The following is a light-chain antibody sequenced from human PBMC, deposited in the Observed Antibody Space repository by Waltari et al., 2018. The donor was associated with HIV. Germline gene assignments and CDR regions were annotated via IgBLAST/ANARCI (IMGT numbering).Light chain of an antibody. Sequence: QSALTQPASVSGSPGQSITISCTGINVDVGAFKFVSWYQPHPGKAPKLIIYEVHKRPSGGSDRFSGSKSGNSASLTISGLQTADEADYYCTSYTSGSVLFGGGTNLTVL. CDR2: EVH. J-gene: IGLJ2*01. V-gene: IGLV2-14*01. CDR3: TSYTSGSVL. CDR1: NVDVGAFKF.